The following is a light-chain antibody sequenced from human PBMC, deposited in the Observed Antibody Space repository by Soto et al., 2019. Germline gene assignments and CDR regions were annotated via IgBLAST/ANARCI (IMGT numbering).Light chain of an antibody. Sequence: QSALTKPAYVSGSPGQSITISCTGTSSDVGGYNFVTWYQQHPGEAPKLMIHDVSSRASGVPNRFSGSKSGTTVSLTISGLQAEDEADYYCCSYASSTSYVFGTGTKVTVL. CDR2: DVS. V-gene: IGLV2-14*03. CDR3: CSYASSTSYV. J-gene: IGLJ1*01. CDR1: SSDVGGYNF.